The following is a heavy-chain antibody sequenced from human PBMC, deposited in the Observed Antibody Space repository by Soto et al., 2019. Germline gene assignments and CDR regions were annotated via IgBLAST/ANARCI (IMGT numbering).Heavy chain of an antibody. CDR1: GGSISSGGYY. Sequence: QVQLQESGPGLVKPSQTLSLTCTVSGGSISSGGYYWSWIRQHPGEGLEWIGYIYYSGSTYYNPSLKSRVAISVDTSKNQLSLKLSSVTAADKAIYYCARNRDGYNQYYFDYWGQGTLVTVSS. CDR2: IYYSGST. CDR3: ARNRDGYNQYYFDY. V-gene: IGHV4-31*03. J-gene: IGHJ4*02. D-gene: IGHD5-12*01.